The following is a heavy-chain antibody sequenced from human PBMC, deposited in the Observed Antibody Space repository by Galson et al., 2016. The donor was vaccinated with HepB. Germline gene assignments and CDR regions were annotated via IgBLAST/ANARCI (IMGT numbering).Heavy chain of an antibody. V-gene: IGHV1-46*01. CDR2: INPNGGTT. D-gene: IGHD3-22*01. Sequence: SVKVSCKASGYIFISYYLHWLRQAPGQGLEWMGIINPNGGTTTHAHKFQGRITMTRDTSTTTVYMELNSLTSEDTAIYYCAREAIVDVGARAQDDWGQGTLVTVSS. CDR3: AREAIVDVGARAQDD. CDR1: GYIFISYY. J-gene: IGHJ4*02.